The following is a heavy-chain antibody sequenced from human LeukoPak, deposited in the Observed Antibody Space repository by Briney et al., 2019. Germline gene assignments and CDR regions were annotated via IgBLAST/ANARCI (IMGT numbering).Heavy chain of an antibody. J-gene: IGHJ4*02. CDR1: ALTFSNAW. D-gene: IGHD5-12*01. Sequence: GGSLRLSRAASALTFSNAWLSWVSQAPGKGLEWVGRIKSKTDGGTTDYAAPVKGRFTISRDDSKNTLYLQMNSLKTEDTAVYYCTTDSGYSGYEFFDYWGQGTLVTVSS. CDR3: TTDSGYSGYEFFDY. CDR2: IKSKTDGGTT. V-gene: IGHV3-15*01.